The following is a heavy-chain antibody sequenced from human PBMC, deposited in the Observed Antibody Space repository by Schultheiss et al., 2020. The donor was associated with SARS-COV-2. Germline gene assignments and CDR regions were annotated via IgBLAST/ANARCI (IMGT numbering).Heavy chain of an antibody. CDR1: GGSISSYY. Sequence: GSLRLSCTVSGGSISSYYWSWIRQPPGKGLEWIGYIYYSGSTNYNPSLKSRVTISVDTSKNQFSLKLSSVTAADTAVYYCARHHRVPGGYSYGYDAFDIWGQGTMVTVSS. CDR2: IYYSGST. CDR3: ARHHRVPGGYSYGYDAFDI. D-gene: IGHD5-18*01. V-gene: IGHV4-59*08. J-gene: IGHJ3*02.